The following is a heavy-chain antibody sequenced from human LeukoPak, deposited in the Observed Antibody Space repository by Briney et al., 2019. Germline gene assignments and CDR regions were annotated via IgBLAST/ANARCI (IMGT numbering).Heavy chain of an antibody. CDR1: GFTVSSIY. CDR3: AKTSLSDPSGHYYYMDV. V-gene: IGHV3-53*05. Sequence: GGSLRLSCAASGFTVSSIYMSWVRQAPGKGLEWVSVIYTGGTTYYADSVKGRFTISRDNFQNTVSLQLNNLRIEDTALYYCAKTSLSDPSGHYYYMDVWGKGTTVTVSS. CDR2: IYTGGTT. D-gene: IGHD3-3*01. J-gene: IGHJ6*03.